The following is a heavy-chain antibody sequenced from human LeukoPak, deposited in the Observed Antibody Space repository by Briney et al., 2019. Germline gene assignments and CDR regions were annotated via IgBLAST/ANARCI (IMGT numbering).Heavy chain of an antibody. J-gene: IGHJ4*02. CDR1: GFTFSSYA. V-gene: IGHV3-30*04. Sequence: GRSLRLSCAASGFTFSSYAMHWVRQAPGKGLEWVAVISYDGSNKYYADSVKGRFTISRDTSKNTLYLQMNSLRAEDTAVYYCARLEQQLNFDYWGQGTLVTVSP. CDR3: ARLEQQLNFDY. D-gene: IGHD6-13*01. CDR2: ISYDGSNK.